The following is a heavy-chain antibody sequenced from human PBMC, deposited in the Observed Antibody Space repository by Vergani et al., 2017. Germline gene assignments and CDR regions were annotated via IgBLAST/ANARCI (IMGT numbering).Heavy chain of an antibody. CDR1: GFTLRSDA. V-gene: IGHV3-23*01. D-gene: IGHD5-24*01. Sequence: EVQLLQSEGAVVQPGGSLRRSCVASGFTLRSDAMSWVRQGHGQGLEWCSSIKNTGDSTHYADSVKGRFTISRNNSKNTLYLQMNTLRVEDTAVYYCGRGSDNYNWGQGTLVTVSS. CDR3: GRGSDNYN. CDR2: IKNTGDST. J-gene: IGHJ4*02.